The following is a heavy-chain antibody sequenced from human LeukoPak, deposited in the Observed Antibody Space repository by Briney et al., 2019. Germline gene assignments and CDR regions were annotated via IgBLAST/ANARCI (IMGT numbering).Heavy chain of an antibody. CDR2: ISYDGSNK. V-gene: IGHV3-30-3*02. D-gene: IGHD3-16*02. CDR1: GFTFSSYA. J-gene: IGHJ4*02. Sequence: PGRSLRLSCAASGFTFSSYAMHWVRQAPGKGLEWVAVISYDGSNKYYADSVKGRFTISRDNSKNTLYLQMNSLRAEDTAVYYCAKDSLVLWELVMITFGGVIAPDYWGQGTLVTVSS. CDR3: AKDSLVLWELVMITFGGVIAPDY.